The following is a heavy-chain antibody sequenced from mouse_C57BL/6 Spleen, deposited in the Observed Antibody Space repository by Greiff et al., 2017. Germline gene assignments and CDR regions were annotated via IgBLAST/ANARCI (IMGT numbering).Heavy chain of an antibody. CDR1: GYAFSSSW. D-gene: IGHD4-1*01. Sequence: QVQLQQSGPELVKPGASVKFSCKASGYAFSSSWMNWVKQRPGKGLEWIGLIYPGDGDTNYNGKFKGKATLTVDQSSSTAYLQLSSLTSEDSAVYGCATNWDGGYWGQGTTLTVSS. CDR2: IYPGDGDT. CDR3: ATNWDGGY. V-gene: IGHV1-82*01. J-gene: IGHJ2*01.